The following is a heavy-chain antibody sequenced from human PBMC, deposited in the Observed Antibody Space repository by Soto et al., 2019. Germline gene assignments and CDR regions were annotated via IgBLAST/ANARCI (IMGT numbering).Heavy chain of an antibody. CDR2: ISYDGSNK. CDR3: ARARTSSYDSSGYEATWYYYGMDV. Sequence: QVQLVESGGGVVQPGRSLRLSCAASGFTFSSYGMHWVRQAPGKGLEWVAVISYDGSNKYYADSMKGRFTISRDTSKNTLNLHMNNLRAEDTALYYCARARTSSYDSSGYEATWYYYGMDVWGQGTAVTVSS. D-gene: IGHD3-22*01. J-gene: IGHJ6*02. CDR1: GFTFSSYG. V-gene: IGHV3-30*03.